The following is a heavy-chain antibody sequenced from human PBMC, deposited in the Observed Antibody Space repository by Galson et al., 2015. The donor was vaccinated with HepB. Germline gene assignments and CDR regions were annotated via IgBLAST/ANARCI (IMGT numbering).Heavy chain of an antibody. V-gene: IGHV3-33*01. CDR3: AREVRGSSGWYSLIYGMDV. D-gene: IGHD6-19*01. Sequence: SLRLSCAASGFTFSSYGMHWVRQAPGKGLEWVAVIWYDGSNKYYADSVKGRFTISRDNSKNTLYLQMNSLRAEDTAVYYCAREVRGSSGWYSLIYGMDVWGQGTTVTVSS. CDR1: GFTFSSYG. CDR2: IWYDGSNK. J-gene: IGHJ6*02.